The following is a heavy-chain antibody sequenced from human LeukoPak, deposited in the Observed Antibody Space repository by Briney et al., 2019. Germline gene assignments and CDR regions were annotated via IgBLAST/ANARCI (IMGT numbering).Heavy chain of an antibody. V-gene: IGHV4-30-4*08. CDR1: GGSISSGDYY. CDR3: AKSWGPAAISDAFDI. D-gene: IGHD2-2*02. J-gene: IGHJ3*02. CDR2: IYYSGST. Sequence: PSETLSLTCTVSGGSISSGDYYWSWIRQPPGKGLEWIGYIYYSGSTYYNPSLKGRVTISVDTSKNQFSLKLSSVTAADTAVYYCAKSWGPAAISDAFDIWGQGTMVTVSS.